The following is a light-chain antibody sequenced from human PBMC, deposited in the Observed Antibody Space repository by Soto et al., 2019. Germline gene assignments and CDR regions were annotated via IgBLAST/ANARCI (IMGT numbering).Light chain of an antibody. CDR2: EVS. V-gene: IGLV2-18*02. CDR1: SSDVGSYNL. Sequence: QSALTQPASVSGSPGQSITISCTGTSSDVGSYNLVSWYQQPPGTAPKLMIYEVSNRPSGVPDRFSGSKSGNTASLTISGLQAEDEADYYCSSYTSSSTLVFGGGTKVTVL. J-gene: IGLJ2*01. CDR3: SSYTSSSTLV.